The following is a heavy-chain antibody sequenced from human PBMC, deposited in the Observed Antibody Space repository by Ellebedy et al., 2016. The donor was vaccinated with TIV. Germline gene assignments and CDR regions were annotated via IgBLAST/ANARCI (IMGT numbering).Heavy chain of an antibody. CDR1: GFTFSSYS. V-gene: IGHV3-21*01. Sequence: GESLKISCAASGFTFSSYSMNWVRQAPGKGLEWVSSISSSSSYIYYADSVKGRFTISRDNAKNSLYLQMNSLRAEDTAVYYCARGGCSSTSCYWSYYYYGMDVWGQGTTVTVSS. CDR3: ARGGCSSTSCYWSYYYYGMDV. D-gene: IGHD2-2*01. CDR2: ISSSSSYI. J-gene: IGHJ6*02.